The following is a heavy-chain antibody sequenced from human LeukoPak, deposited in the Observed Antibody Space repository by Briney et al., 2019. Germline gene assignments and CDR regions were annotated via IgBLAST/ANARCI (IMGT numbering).Heavy chain of an antibody. Sequence: SETLSLTCTVSGGSISSGGYYWSWIRQPPGKGLEWIGYIYHSGSTYYNPSLKSRVTISVDRSKNQFSLKVSSVTAADTAVYYCARRMLVGAIHSDAFDIWGQGTMVTVSS. CDR3: ARRMLVGAIHSDAFDI. CDR1: GGSISSGGYY. CDR2: IYHSGST. V-gene: IGHV4-30-2*01. D-gene: IGHD1-26*01. J-gene: IGHJ3*02.